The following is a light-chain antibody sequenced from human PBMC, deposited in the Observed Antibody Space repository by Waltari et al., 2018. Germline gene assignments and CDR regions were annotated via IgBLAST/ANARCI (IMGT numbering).Light chain of an antibody. Sequence: DIQMTQSPSTLSASVGDRVTITCRASQSIGSSLAWYQQKPGKAPKVVIYEASSLESGVPSRFSGSGSGTEFTLNISSLQPDDFATYYCQQCNSYLLTFGGGTKVEIK. J-gene: IGKJ4*01. CDR3: QQCNSYLLT. CDR2: EAS. CDR1: QSIGSS. V-gene: IGKV1-5*03.